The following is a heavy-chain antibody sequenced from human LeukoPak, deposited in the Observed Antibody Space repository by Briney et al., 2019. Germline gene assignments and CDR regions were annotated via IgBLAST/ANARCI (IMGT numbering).Heavy chain of an antibody. CDR1: GGTFSSYA. V-gene: IGHV1-69*05. D-gene: IGHD2-2*02. CDR2: IIPIFGTA. Sequence: SVKVSCKASGGTFSSYAISWVRQAPGQGLEWMGRIIPIFGTANYAQKFQGRATITTDESTSTAYMELSSLRSEDTAVYYCARGPLGYCSSTSCYTYYYYYMDVWGKGTTVTVSS. J-gene: IGHJ6*03. CDR3: ARGPLGYCSSTSCYTYYYYYMDV.